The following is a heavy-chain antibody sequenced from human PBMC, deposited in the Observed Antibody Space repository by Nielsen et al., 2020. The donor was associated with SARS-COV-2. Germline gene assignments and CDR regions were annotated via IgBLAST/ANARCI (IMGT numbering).Heavy chain of an antibody. CDR1: GFTFSDYT. CDR3: AKEEGMLDTAMVTVDY. CDR2: ISSSSTYI. D-gene: IGHD5-18*01. J-gene: IGHJ4*02. Sequence: GESLKISCAASGFTFSDYTLNWVRRAPGKGLEWVSLISSSSTYIYYADSVKGRFTISRDNSENSLYLQMNSLRAEDTAVYYCAKEEGMLDTAMVTVDYWGQGTLVTVSS. V-gene: IGHV3-21*04.